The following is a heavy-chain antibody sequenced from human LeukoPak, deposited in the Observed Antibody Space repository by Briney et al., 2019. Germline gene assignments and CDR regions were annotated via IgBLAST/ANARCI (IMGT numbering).Heavy chain of an antibody. CDR3: AKILGSGVWYGFDI. CDR1: GGSVNSYY. V-gene: IGHV4-4*09. CDR2: IYTTGRT. J-gene: IGHJ3*02. D-gene: IGHD7-27*01. Sequence: SETLSLTCSVSGGSVNSYYWSWIRQPPGKGLEWIGYIYTTGRTNYNPSLRSRVTISVDTSKNQFSLKLSSVTAADTAVYYCAKILGSGVWYGFDIWGLGTMVTVSS.